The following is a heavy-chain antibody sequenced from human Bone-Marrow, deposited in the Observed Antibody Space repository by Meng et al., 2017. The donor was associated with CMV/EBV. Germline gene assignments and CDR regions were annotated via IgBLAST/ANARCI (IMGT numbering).Heavy chain of an antibody. Sequence: SETLSLTCTVSGYSISSGYYWGWIRQPPGKGLEWIGSIYHSGSTYYNPSLKSRVTISVDTSKNQFSLKLSSVTAADTAVYYCARVVYYYGSGSQGDFDYWGQGTLVNVSS. CDR2: IYHSGST. CDR3: ARVVYYYGSGSQGDFDY. CDR1: GYSISSGYY. D-gene: IGHD3-10*01. V-gene: IGHV4-38-2*02. J-gene: IGHJ4*02.